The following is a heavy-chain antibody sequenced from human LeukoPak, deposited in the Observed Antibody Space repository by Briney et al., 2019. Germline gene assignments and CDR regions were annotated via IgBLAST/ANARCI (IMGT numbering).Heavy chain of an antibody. CDR2: ISSSSSYT. V-gene: IGHV3-21*01. D-gene: IGHD3-3*01. J-gene: IGHJ3*02. CDR3: ARVSYYDFWSGWSAAHDAFDI. CDR1: GFTFSSYS. Sequence: GGSLRLSCAASGFTFSSYSMNWVRQAPGKGLEWVSSISSSSSYTYYADSVKGRFTISRDNAKNSLYLQMSSLRAEDTAVYYCARVSYYDFWSGWSAAHDAFDIWGQGTMVTVSS.